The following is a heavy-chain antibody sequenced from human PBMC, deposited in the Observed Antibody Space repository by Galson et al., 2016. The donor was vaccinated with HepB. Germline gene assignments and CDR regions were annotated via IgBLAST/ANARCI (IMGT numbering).Heavy chain of an antibody. Sequence: SLRLSCAASGFTFSNYWMTWVRQAPGKGLEWVANMKLDGSKEHYVDSVEGRFSISRDSAKNSVYLQMNSLRAEDTAVYYCARDRSYCSGTSCYDVFDVWGQGTMVTVSS. V-gene: IGHV3-7*03. CDR3: ARDRSYCSGTSCYDVFDV. J-gene: IGHJ3*01. CDR1: GFTFSNYW. CDR2: MKLDGSKE. D-gene: IGHD2-2*01.